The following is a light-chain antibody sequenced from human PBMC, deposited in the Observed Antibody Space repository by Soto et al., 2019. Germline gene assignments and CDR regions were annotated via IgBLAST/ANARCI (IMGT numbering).Light chain of an antibody. Sequence: EIVLTQSPGTLSLSPGERATLSCRADRSVSDTLLTWFQQKPSQAPRLLIFGTSNRAPGIPDRFSGSGSGTDLTLTISRLEHDDFAVYYCKHYGVSSWMFGQGTKVEIK. J-gene: IGKJ1*01. V-gene: IGKV3-20*01. CDR1: RSVSDTL. CDR2: GTS. CDR3: KHYGVSSWM.